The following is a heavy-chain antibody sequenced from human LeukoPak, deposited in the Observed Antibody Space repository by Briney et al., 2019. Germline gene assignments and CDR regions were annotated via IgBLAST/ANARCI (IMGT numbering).Heavy chain of an antibody. D-gene: IGHD6-13*01. CDR2: ISGSGGST. V-gene: IGHV3-23*01. CDR3: AKVPDSSSWLHYYYYGMDV. J-gene: IGHJ6*02. Sequence: TGGSLRLSCAASGFTFSSYAMSWVRQAPGKGLEGVSAISGSGGSTYYADSVKGRFTISRDNSKNTLYLQMNSLRAEDTAVYYCAKVPDSSSWLHYYYYGMDVWGQGATVTVSS. CDR1: GFTFSSYA.